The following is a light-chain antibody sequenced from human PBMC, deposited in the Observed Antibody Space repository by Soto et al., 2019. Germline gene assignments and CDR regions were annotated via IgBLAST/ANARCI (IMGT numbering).Light chain of an antibody. J-gene: IGLJ1*01. V-gene: IGLV2-14*03. CDR2: DVN. Sequence: QSALTQPASVSGSPGQSNTISCTGTSSDVGRYNYVSWYQQHPGKAPKVMIYDVNNRPSGVSNRFSGSKSGNTASLTISGLQAEDEAHYYCSSYTSSSTPVVFGTGTKVTVL. CDR3: SSYTSSSTPVV. CDR1: SSDVGRYNY.